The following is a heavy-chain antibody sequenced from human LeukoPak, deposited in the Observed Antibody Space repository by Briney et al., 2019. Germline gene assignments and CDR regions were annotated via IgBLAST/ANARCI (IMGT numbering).Heavy chain of an antibody. D-gene: IGHD5-18*01. Sequence: ASVKVSCKASGYTFTSYDINWVRQATGQGLEWMGWMNPNSGNTGYAQKFQGRVTITRNTSISTAYMELSSLRSEDTAVYYCARSGYSYGYSYYYYYYMDVWGKGTTVTVSS. J-gene: IGHJ6*03. V-gene: IGHV1-8*03. CDR3: ARSGYSYGYSYYYYYYMDV. CDR1: GYTFTSYD. CDR2: MNPNSGNT.